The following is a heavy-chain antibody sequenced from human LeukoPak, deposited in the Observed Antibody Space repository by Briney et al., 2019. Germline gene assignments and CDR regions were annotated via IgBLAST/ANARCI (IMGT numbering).Heavy chain of an antibody. CDR2: ISSSSSYI. CDR1: GFTFSSYS. CDR3: ARRDSSGMLGGSIDY. D-gene: IGHD3-22*01. V-gene: IGHV3-21*01. Sequence: GGSLRLSCAASGFTFSSYSMNWVRQAPGKGLEWDSSISSSSSYIYYADSVKGRFTISRDNAKNSLYLQMNSLRAEDTAVYYCARRDSSGMLGGSIDYWGQGTLVTVSS. J-gene: IGHJ4*02.